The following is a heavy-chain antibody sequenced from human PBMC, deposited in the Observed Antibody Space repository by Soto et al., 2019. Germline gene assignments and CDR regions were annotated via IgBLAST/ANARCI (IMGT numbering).Heavy chain of an antibody. Sequence: QTTLKESGPTLVKPTQTLTLTCTFSGFSVSTSGVGVAWIRQPPGKALKWLALIYWDGDERYSPFLQSRVTITKDTSKNQVVLTMTNMDPVDTATYYCAHKGGRGAGMDVWGQGTTVTVSS. CDR2: IYWDGDE. V-gene: IGHV2-5*02. CDR3: AHKGGRGAGMDV. D-gene: IGHD2-15*01. CDR1: GFSVSTSGVG. J-gene: IGHJ6*02.